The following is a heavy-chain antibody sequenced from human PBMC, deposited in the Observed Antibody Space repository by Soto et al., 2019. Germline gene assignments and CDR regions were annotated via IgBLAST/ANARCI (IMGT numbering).Heavy chain of an antibody. Sequence: GSLRLSCTASGFTFFDYATIFFRHSPFKWLEWVVFIRSKAYGGTTEYAASVKGRFTISRDDSKSIAYLQMNSLKTEDTAVYYCTRIYCSGGSCYGQHFDYWGQGTLVTVSS. CDR1: GFTFFDYA. J-gene: IGHJ4*02. CDR2: IRSKAYGGTT. V-gene: IGHV3-49*03. D-gene: IGHD2-15*01. CDR3: TRIYCSGGSCYGQHFDY.